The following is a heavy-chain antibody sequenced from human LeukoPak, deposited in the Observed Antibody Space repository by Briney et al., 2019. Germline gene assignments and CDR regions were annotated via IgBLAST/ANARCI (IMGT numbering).Heavy chain of an antibody. CDR1: GGSISSSSYY. Sequence: SETLSLTCTVSGGSISSSSYYWGWIRQPPGKGLEWIGSIYYSGSTYYNPSLKSRVTISVDTSKNQFSLKLSSVTAADTAVYYCATSEVGATSWFDPWGQGTLVTVSS. V-gene: IGHV4-39*01. D-gene: IGHD1-26*01. CDR2: IYYSGST. CDR3: ATSEVGATSWFDP. J-gene: IGHJ5*02.